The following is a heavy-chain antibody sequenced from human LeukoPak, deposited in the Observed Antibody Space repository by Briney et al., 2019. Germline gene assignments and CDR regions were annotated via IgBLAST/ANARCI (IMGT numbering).Heavy chain of an antibody. Sequence: PGGSLRLSCAASGFPFSSYGMHWVRPAPGKGLEWVAFIRYDGSNKYYADSVKGRFTISRDNSKNTLYLQMNSLRAEDTAVYYCAKEQQLVRYVDYWGQGTLVTVSS. J-gene: IGHJ4*02. V-gene: IGHV3-30*02. CDR3: AKEQQLVRYVDY. D-gene: IGHD6-13*01. CDR1: GFPFSSYG. CDR2: IRYDGSNK.